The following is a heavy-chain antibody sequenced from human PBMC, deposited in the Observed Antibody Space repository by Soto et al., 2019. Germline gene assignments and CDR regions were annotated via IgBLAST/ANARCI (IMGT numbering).Heavy chain of an antibody. D-gene: IGHD3-3*01. CDR3: ARGNDNDNFWSGWSLDP. V-gene: IGHV3-30*03. Sequence: GGSLRLSCAASGFTFSSYAMSWVRQAPGKGPEWVAVISSDGTTKSYIDSVRGRFTISRDNSRSTVFLQMNSLRREDTAVYYCARGNDNDNFWSGWSLDPWGQGTLVTVSS. CDR1: GFTFSSYA. J-gene: IGHJ5*02. CDR2: ISSDGTTK.